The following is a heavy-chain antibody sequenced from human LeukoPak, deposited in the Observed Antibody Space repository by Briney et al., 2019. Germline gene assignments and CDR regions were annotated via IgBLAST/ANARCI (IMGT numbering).Heavy chain of an antibody. V-gene: IGHV3-21*01. Sequence: GGSLRLSCAASGFTFSSYSMNWVRQAPGEGLEWVLSISSSSSYIYYADSVKGRFTISRDNAKNSLYLQMNSLRAEDTAVYYCARGPSYGMDVWGQGTTVTVSS. J-gene: IGHJ6*02. CDR1: GFTFSSYS. CDR3: ARGPSYGMDV. CDR2: ISSSSSYI.